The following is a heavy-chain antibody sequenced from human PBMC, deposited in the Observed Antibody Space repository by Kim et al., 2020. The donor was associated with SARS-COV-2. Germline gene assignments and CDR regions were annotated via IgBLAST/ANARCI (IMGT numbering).Heavy chain of an antibody. J-gene: IGHJ4*02. V-gene: IGHV3-15*05. D-gene: IGHD3-22*01. CDR3: ATESPGYYYDSRGYAY. Sequence: PVKGRFSISRDVSKNTLYLQMNSLKTEDTAVYYCATESPGYYYDSRGYAYWGQGTLVTVSS.